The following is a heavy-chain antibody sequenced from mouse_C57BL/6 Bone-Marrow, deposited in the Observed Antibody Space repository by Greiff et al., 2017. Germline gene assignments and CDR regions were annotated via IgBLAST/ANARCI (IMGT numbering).Heavy chain of an antibody. J-gene: IGHJ4*01. CDR1: GYTFTTYP. CDR2: FHPYNDDT. Sequence: QVQLKESGAELVKPGASVTMSCKASGYTFTTYPIEWMKQNHGQSLEWIGNFHPYNDDTKYNEKFKGKATLTVEQSSSTFYLELSLLTSDVSADYYCASYGNNLKGYAMDYWGQGTSVTVSS. V-gene: IGHV1-47*01. CDR3: ASYGNNLKGYAMDY. D-gene: IGHD2-1*01.